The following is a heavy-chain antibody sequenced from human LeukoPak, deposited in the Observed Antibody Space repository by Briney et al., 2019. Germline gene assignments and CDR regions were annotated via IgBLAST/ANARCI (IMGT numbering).Heavy chain of an antibody. CDR2: ITNSGTTI. Sequence: GGSLRLSCAASGFTFTDYYMSWIRQAPGKGLEWVSYITNSGTTIYYADSVKGRFTISRDNAKNSLYLQMNSLRAEDTAVYYCAKAAIAVSANWYYYGMDVWGQGTTVTVSS. CDR3: AKAAIAVSANWYYYGMDV. J-gene: IGHJ6*02. V-gene: IGHV3-11*01. CDR1: GFTFTDYY. D-gene: IGHD6-19*01.